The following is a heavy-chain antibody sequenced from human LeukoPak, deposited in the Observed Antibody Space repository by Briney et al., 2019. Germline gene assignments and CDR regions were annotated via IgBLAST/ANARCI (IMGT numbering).Heavy chain of an antibody. V-gene: IGHV4-59*12. CDR1: GGSISSYQ. Sequence: SETLSLTCTVSGGSISSYQWSWIRQPPGKGLEWIGNIYHSGSANYNPSLTSRVIISVDTSKNQFSLKLSPVIATDTAVYYCARVGVDYSGNILKYFYDYWGQGTLVTVSS. CDR2: IYHSGSA. CDR3: ARVGVDYSGNILKYFYDY. J-gene: IGHJ4*02. D-gene: IGHD4-23*01.